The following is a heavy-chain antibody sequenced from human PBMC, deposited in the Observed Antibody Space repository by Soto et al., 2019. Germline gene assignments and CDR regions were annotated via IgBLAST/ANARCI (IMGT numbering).Heavy chain of an antibody. CDR3: ARRAVAGTRKWFDP. Sequence: SETLSLTCTVSGDSISSSSYYWGWIRQPPGKGLEWIGSIYYSGSTYCNPSLKSRVTISVDTSKNQLSLKLSAVTAADMAVYYCARRAVAGTRKWFDPWGQGTLVTVSS. CDR1: GDSISSSSYY. D-gene: IGHD6-19*01. J-gene: IGHJ5*02. CDR2: IYYSGST. V-gene: IGHV4-39*01.